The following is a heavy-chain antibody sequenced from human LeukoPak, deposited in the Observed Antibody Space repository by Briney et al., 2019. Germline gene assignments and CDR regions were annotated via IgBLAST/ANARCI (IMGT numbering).Heavy chain of an antibody. V-gene: IGHV3-48*04. Sequence: GGSLRLSCAASGFTFSSYSMNWVRQAPGKGLEWVSYISSSSSTIYYADSVKGRFTISRDNAKNSLYLQMNSRRVEDTAVCSCARSLTGTTLIYWGQETLVTVSS. D-gene: IGHD1-7*01. CDR3: ARSLTGTTLIY. CDR2: ISSSSSTI. J-gene: IGHJ4*02. CDR1: GFTFSSYS.